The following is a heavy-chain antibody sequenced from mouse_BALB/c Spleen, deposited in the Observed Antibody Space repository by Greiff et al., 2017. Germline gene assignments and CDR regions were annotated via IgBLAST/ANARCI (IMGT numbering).Heavy chain of an antibody. V-gene: IGHV1-5*01. Sequence: EVQRVESGTVLARPGASVKMSCKASGYTFTSYWMHWVKQRPGQGLEWIGAIYPGNSDTSYNQKFKGKAKLTAVTSTSTAYMELSSLTNEDSAVYYCTRESLLRGGFAYWGQGTLVTVSA. CDR3: TRESLLRGGFAY. CDR2: IYPGNSDT. D-gene: IGHD1-1*01. J-gene: IGHJ3*01. CDR1: GYTFTSYW.